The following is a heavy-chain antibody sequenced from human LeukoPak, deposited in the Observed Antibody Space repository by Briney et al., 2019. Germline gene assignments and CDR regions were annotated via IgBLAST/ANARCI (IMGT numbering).Heavy chain of an antibody. V-gene: IGHV4-59*08. CDR3: ARHIGGSSWETRYYYYYGMDV. D-gene: IGHD6-13*01. CDR1: GGSISSYY. CDR2: IYYSGST. Sequence: SETLSLTCTVSGGSISSYYWSWIRQPPGKGLEWIGYIYYSGSTNYNPSLKSRVTISVDTSKNQFSLKLSSVTAADTAVYYCARHIGGSSWETRYYYYYGMDVWGQGTTVTVSS. J-gene: IGHJ6*02.